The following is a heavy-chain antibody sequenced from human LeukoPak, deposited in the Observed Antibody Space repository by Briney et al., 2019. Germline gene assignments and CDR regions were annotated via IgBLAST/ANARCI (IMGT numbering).Heavy chain of an antibody. D-gene: IGHD6-13*01. CDR3: ARDLGMLNIAAAGGDY. CDR1: GYTFTSYG. J-gene: IGHJ4*02. V-gene: IGHV1-18*01. CDR2: ISAYNGNT. Sequence: ASVKVSCKASGYTFTSYGISWVRQAPGQGLEWMGWISAYNGNTNYAQKLQGRVTMTTDTSTSTAYMELRSLRSDDTAVYYCARDLGMLNIAAAGGDYWGQGTLVTVSS.